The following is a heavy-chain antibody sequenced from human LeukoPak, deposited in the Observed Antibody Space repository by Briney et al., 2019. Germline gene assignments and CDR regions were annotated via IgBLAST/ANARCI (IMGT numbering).Heavy chain of an antibody. Sequence: GASVKVSCKASGYTFTGYYMHWVRQAPGHGLEWMGWINSNSGGTNYAQKFQGRVTMTRDTSITTAYMELSRLTSDDTAVYYCARVASGYNYGSWFDPWGQGTLVTVSS. D-gene: IGHD5-18*01. J-gene: IGHJ5*02. CDR2: INSNSGGT. V-gene: IGHV1-2*02. CDR1: GYTFTGYY. CDR3: ARVASGYNYGSWFDP.